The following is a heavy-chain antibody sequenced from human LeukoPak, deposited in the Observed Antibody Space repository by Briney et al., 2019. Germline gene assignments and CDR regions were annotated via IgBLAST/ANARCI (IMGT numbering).Heavy chain of an antibody. Sequence: GGSPRLSCAASGFIFSQYSMNWVRQAPGKGLEWVSHIRSSSETFYADSVKGRFTISRDNARNSLYLQMNNLRGEDTAIYYCARDAGNSGYGCDLWGQGTLVTVSS. V-gene: IGHV3-48*01. CDR1: GFIFSQYS. D-gene: IGHD5-12*01. CDR2: IRSSSET. CDR3: ARDAGNSGYGCDL. J-gene: IGHJ5*02.